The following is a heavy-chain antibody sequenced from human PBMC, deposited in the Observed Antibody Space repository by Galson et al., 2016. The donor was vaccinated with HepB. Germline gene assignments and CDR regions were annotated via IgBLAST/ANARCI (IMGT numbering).Heavy chain of an antibody. J-gene: IGHJ5*02. D-gene: IGHD3-9*01. CDR1: DDSMTRPGYY. Sequence: TLSLTCSVSDDSMTRPGYYWTWIRQPPGGGLEWIGYIHYSGITFYNPSLRSRVIISLDMSKNRFTLRLTSVTAADTGVYYCARDGSYDSLAGFYNGWFDPWGQGTLVTVSS. V-gene: IGHV4-31*03. CDR3: ARDGSYDSLAGFYNGWFDP. CDR2: IHYSGIT.